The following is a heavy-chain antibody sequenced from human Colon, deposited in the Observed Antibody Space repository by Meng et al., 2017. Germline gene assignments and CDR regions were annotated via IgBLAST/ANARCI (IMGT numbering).Heavy chain of an antibody. Sequence: QVQLQESGPGLLKPSQTLSRTFSISGDSVSSNRALWHWVRQSPSRGLEWLGQTYYRSEWQNHYGVSVKSRITINADTSRNHFSLHLNSVTPEDTAVYYCTAWYGEYWGQGTLVTVSS. V-gene: IGHV6-1*01. CDR1: GDSVSSNRAL. J-gene: IGHJ4*02. CDR2: TYYRSEWQN. CDR3: TAWYGEY. D-gene: IGHD3-10*01.